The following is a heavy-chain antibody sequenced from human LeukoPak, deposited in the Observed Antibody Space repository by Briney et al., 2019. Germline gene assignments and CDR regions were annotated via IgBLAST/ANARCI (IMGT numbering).Heavy chain of an antibody. CDR3: ASAPEMGDFRRGYYHFDF. CDR2: IYYSGST. J-gene: IGHJ4*02. Sequence: PSETLSLTCTVSGGSISSSRYYRGWICQPPGKGLEWIGSIYYSGSTYDNPSLKSRVTVSVDTSKNQFSLKLSSVTAADTAVYYCASAPEMGDFRRGYYHFDFWGQGTLVTVSS. V-gene: IGHV4-39*01. CDR1: GGSISSSRYY. D-gene: IGHD3-3*01.